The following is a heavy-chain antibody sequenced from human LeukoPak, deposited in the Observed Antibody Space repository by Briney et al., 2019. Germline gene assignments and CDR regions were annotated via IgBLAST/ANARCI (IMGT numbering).Heavy chain of an antibody. D-gene: IGHD6-19*01. CDR1: GGTFSSYA. J-gene: IGHJ4*02. Sequence: GASVKVSCKASGGTFSSYAISWVRQAPGQGLEWMGRIIPILGIANYAQKFQGRVTITADKSTSTAYMELSSLRSGDTAVYYCARGPPHKQWLVPPVEYWGQGTLVTVSS. CDR3: ARGPPHKQWLVPPVEY. CDR2: IIPILGIA. V-gene: IGHV1-69*04.